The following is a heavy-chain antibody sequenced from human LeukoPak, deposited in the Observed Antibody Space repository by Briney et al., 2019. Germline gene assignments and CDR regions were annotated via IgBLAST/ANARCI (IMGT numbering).Heavy chain of an antibody. J-gene: IGHJ3*02. CDR3: ARVYNDYYGSGSYSRIRGAFDI. CDR1: GGSFSGYY. CDR2: INHSGST. Sequence: SETLSLTCAVYGGSFSGYYWSWIRQPPGKGLEWIGEINHSGSTNYNPSLKRRVTISVDTSKNQFSLKLSSVTAADTAVYYCARVYNDYYGSGSYSRIRGAFDIWGQGTMVTVSS. D-gene: IGHD3-10*01. V-gene: IGHV4-34*01.